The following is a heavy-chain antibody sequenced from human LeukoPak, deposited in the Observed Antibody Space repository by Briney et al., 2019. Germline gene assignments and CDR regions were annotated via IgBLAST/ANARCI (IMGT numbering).Heavy chain of an antibody. CDR1: GFTFSDYS. CDR2: ISLSSSYI. V-gene: IGHV3-21*01. Sequence: GGSLRLSCAASGFTFSDYSMNWVRQAPGKGLEWVSSISLSSSYIYYADSVKGRFTISRDNAKNSLYLQMNSLRAEDTAVYYCARGYYDSSGYYDYWGQGTLVTVSS. CDR3: ARGYYDSSGYYDY. J-gene: IGHJ4*02. D-gene: IGHD3-22*01.